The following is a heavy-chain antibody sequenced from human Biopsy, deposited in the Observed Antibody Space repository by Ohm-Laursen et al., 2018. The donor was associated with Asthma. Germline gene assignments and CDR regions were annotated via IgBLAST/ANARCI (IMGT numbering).Heavy chain of an antibody. Sequence: ASVKVSCNASGVALSGYTFEWVRQARGLGLEWIAWIVFASGATNYAQNFPDRLTVTRDMSSGSVSMVLRGLSSTDTAVYYCAAGRTSLQGESLIWGQGTLVSVSS. CDR1: GVALSGYT. V-gene: IGHV1-58*01. CDR3: AAGRTSLQGESLI. J-gene: IGHJ4*01. D-gene: IGHD2/OR15-2a*01. CDR2: IVFASGAT.